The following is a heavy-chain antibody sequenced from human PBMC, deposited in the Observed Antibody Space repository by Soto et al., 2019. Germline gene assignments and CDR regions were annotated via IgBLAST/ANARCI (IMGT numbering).Heavy chain of an antibody. D-gene: IGHD6-19*01. CDR1: GFTVSSNY. CDR2: IYSGVST. Sequence: GGSLRLSCAASGFTVSSNYMSWVRQAPGKGLEWVSVIYSGVSTYYADSVKGRFTISRDNSKNTLYLQMNSLRAEDTAVYYCARAYSSGWWEYFPHWGQGTMVTVSS. J-gene: IGHJ1*01. V-gene: IGHV3-53*01. CDR3: ARAYSSGWWEYFPH.